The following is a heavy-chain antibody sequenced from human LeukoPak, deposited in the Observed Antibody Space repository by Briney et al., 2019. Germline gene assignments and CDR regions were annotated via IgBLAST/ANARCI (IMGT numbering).Heavy chain of an antibody. CDR1: GGSFSGYY. D-gene: IGHD6-19*01. CDR2: IYHSGST. V-gene: IGHV4-34*01. J-gene: IGHJ4*02. Sequence: SETLSLTCAVYGGSFSGYYWSWIRQPPGKGLGWIGEIYHSGSTNYNPSLKSRVTISVDKSKNQFSLKMTSVTAADTAVYYCTRAPPYGSGWSKGVLDYWGQGTLVTVSS. CDR3: TRAPPYGSGWSKGVLDY.